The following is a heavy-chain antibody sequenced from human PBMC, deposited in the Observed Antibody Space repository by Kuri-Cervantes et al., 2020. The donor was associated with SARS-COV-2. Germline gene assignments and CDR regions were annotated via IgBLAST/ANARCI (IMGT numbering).Heavy chain of an antibody. CDR2: IYHSGST. CDR1: GCSISSGYY. D-gene: IGHD6-13*01. CDR3: ARGFGSSSLTAFDI. J-gene: IGHJ3*02. Sequence: SQTLSLTCAVSGCSISSGYYWGWIRQPPGKGLEWIGSIYHSGSTYYNPSLKSRVTISVDTSKNQFSLKLSSVTAADTAVYYCARGFGSSSLTAFDIWGQGTMVTVSS. V-gene: IGHV4-38-2*01.